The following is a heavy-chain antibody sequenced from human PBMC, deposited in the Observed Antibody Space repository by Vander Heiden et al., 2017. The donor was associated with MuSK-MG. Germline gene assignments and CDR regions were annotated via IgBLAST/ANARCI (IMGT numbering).Heavy chain of an antibody. CDR1: GFSCSSYG. D-gene: IGHD1-1*01. J-gene: IGHJ4*02. CDR3: AKDRRSSGLEE. CDR2: RSDDGSNK. Sequence: VPRVASGGGVVQPGRSLRLSCAAPGFSCSSYGMDWGSQAPGKELEWVASRSDDGSNKYYSDSVKGRFTISRDNCKNTLYPQTNSLRAEDTAVYDCAKDRRSSGLEEWGQGTLVTVSS. V-gene: IGHV3-30*18.